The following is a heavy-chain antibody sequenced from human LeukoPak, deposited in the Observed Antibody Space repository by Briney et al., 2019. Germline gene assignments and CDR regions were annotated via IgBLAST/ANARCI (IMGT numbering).Heavy chain of an antibody. J-gene: IGHJ5*02. CDR3: ARTTWEAYCGGDCHNWFDP. Sequence: PGGSLRLSCAASGFTFSSYSMNWVRQAPGKGLEWVSYISSGSSTIYYADSVKGRFTISRDNAKNSLYLQMNSLRAEDTAVYYCARTTWEAYCGGDCHNWFDPWGQGTLVTVSS. CDR2: ISSGSSTI. D-gene: IGHD2-21*02. V-gene: IGHV3-48*01. CDR1: GFTFSSYS.